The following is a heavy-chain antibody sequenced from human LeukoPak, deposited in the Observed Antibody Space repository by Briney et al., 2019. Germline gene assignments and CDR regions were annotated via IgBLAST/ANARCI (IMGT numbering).Heavy chain of an antibody. CDR1: GFTFSSYA. J-gene: IGHJ4*02. Sequence: PGGSLRLSCAASGFTFSSYAMHWVRHAPGKGLEWVAIISYDGSNKYYADSVKGRFTISRGNSKNTLYLQMNSLRVDDTAVYYCVREPRRGYSNGYPLDYWGQGTLVTVPS. CDR3: VREPRRGYSNGYPLDY. V-gene: IGHV3-30*04. CDR2: ISYDGSNK. D-gene: IGHD5-18*01.